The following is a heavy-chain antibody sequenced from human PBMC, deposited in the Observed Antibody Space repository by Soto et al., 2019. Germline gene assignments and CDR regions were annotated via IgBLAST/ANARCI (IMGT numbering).Heavy chain of an antibody. D-gene: IGHD5-18*01. CDR1: GGTFSSYA. Sequence: SVKVSCKASGGTFSSYAISWVRQAPGQGLEWMGGIIPIFGTANYAQKFQGRVTITADESTSTAYMELSSLRSEDSAVYYCASGYSYGGYFEDWGQGTLVTVSS. CDR3: ASGYSYGGYFED. J-gene: IGHJ4*02. V-gene: IGHV1-69*13. CDR2: IIPIFGTA.